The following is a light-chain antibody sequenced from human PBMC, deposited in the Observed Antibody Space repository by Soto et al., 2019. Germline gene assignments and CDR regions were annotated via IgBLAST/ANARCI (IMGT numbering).Light chain of an antibody. CDR2: GPS. Sequence: EVVLTQSPGTLSLSPGKRATLSCRASQSVSRRYLAWYQQKPGQAPRLLIFGPSSRATGIPDRFSGSGSGTDFTLTISSLEPEDFAVYYCLQYDTSPPRYTFGQGTKLVIK. CDR1: QSVSRRY. CDR3: LQYDTSPPRYT. J-gene: IGKJ2*01. V-gene: IGKV3-20*01.